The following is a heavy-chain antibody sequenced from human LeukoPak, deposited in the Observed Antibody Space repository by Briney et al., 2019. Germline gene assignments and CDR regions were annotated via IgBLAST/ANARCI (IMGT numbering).Heavy chain of an antibody. D-gene: IGHD1-26*01. CDR3: ARRMVVGANDAFDI. V-gene: IGHV4-59*08. CDR1: GGSISSYY. Sequence: SETLSLTCTVSGGSISSYYWSWIRQPPGKGLEWIGYIYYSGSTNYNPSLKSRVTISVDTSKNQFSLKLSSVTAADTAVYYCARRMVVGANDAFDIWGQGTMVTVSS. J-gene: IGHJ3*02. CDR2: IYYSGST.